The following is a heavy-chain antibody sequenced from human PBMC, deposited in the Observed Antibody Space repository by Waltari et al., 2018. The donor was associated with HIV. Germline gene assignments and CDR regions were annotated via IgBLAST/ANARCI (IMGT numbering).Heavy chain of an antibody. CDR2: IDSDGSTT. J-gene: IGHJ4*02. CDR3: AKGGANPIDF. CDR1: GFALCSYR. Sequence: EVRLVQSWGGLVQPGVSLCLSFAASGFALCSYRLHWVRQAPGKGLVWVSRIDSDGSTTSYAYTVKGRFTISRDNAKNTLYLQMNSLRAEDTAVYYCAKGGANPIDFWGQGTLVTVSS. D-gene: IGHD1-26*01. V-gene: IGHV3-74*01.